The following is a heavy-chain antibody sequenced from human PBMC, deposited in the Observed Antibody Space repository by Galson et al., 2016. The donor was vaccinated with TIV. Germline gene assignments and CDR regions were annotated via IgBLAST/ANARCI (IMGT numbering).Heavy chain of an antibody. CDR3: AKVLVGGGNNMIFDY. J-gene: IGHJ4*02. D-gene: IGHD1/OR15-1a*01. Sequence: SLRLSCAASGFTFSTYAMSWVRQAPGKGLEWVLTIWGTGDDTHYADSVKGRFTISRDNSKNTLYLEMNSLRAEDTAVYYCAKVLVGGGNNMIFDYWGQGNLVTVSS. CDR1: GFTFSTYA. CDR2: IWGTGDDT. V-gene: IGHV3-23*01.